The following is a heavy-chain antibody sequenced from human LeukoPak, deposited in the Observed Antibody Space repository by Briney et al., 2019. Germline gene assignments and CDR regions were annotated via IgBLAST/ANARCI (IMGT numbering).Heavy chain of an antibody. J-gene: IGHJ5*02. Sequence: ASVKVSCKASGYTFTSYAMHSVRQAPGQRLEWMGWINAGNGNTKYSQKFQGRVTITRDTSASTAYMELSSLRSEDTAVYYCARDRSTMVRGVINKHNWFDPWGQGTLVTVSS. CDR2: INAGNGNT. CDR1: GYTFTSYA. V-gene: IGHV1-3*01. D-gene: IGHD3-10*01. CDR3: ARDRSTMVRGVINKHNWFDP.